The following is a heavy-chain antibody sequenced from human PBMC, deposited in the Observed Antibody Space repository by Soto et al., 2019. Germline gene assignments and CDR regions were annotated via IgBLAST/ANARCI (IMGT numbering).Heavy chain of an antibody. D-gene: IGHD6-19*01. CDR2: IYYSGST. CDR1: GGSISSYY. CDR3: ARDGIAVAGNWFDP. Sequence: SETLSLTCTVSGGSISSYYWSWSRQPPGKGLEWIGYIYYSGSTNYNPSLKSRVTISVDTSKNQFSLKLSSVTAADTAVYYCARDGIAVAGNWFDPWGQGTLVTVSS. V-gene: IGHV4-59*01. J-gene: IGHJ5*02.